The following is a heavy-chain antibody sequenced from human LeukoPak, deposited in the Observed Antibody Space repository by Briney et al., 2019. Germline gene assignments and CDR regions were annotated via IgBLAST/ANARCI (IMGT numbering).Heavy chain of an antibody. CDR2: ISGSGGST. V-gene: IGHV3-23*01. CDR1: GITLSNYG. Sequence: GGSLRLSCAVSGITLSNYGMSWVRQAPGKGLEWVAGISGSGGSTNYADSVKGRFTISRDNSQDTLYLQMNGLRAEDTAVYYCAKAPRAAAGTYNGMDVWGQGTTVTVSS. D-gene: IGHD6-13*01. CDR3: AKAPRAAAGTYNGMDV. J-gene: IGHJ6*02.